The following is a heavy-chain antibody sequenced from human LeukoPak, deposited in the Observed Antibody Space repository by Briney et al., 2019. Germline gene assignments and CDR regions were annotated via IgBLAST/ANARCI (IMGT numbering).Heavy chain of an antibody. CDR3: AREKDDYREKENYYYYYYMDV. J-gene: IGHJ6*03. Sequence: ASVKVSCKASGYTFTNYGISWVRQAPGQGLEWMGWISAYNGNTNYAQKLQGRVTMTTDTSTSTAYMELRSLRSDDTAVYYCAREKDDYREKENYYYYYYMDVWGKGTTVTVSS. CDR1: GYTFTNYG. D-gene: IGHD4-11*01. V-gene: IGHV1-18*01. CDR2: ISAYNGNT.